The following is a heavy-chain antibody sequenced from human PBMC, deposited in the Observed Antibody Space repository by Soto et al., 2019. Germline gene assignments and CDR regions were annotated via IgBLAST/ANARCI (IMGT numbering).Heavy chain of an antibody. CDR1: GYTFTSYA. Sequence: QVQLVQSGAEEKKPGASVKVSCKASGYTFTSYAMHWVRQAPGQRLEWMGWINAGNGNTKYSQKFQGRVTITGDTTRSTAHMELSSLGTEHTAVYYFARSPGKAVGGYWGQGTLVTVSS. V-gene: IGHV1-3*05. CDR3: ARSPGKAVGGY. J-gene: IGHJ4*02. D-gene: IGHD6-19*01. CDR2: INAGNGNT.